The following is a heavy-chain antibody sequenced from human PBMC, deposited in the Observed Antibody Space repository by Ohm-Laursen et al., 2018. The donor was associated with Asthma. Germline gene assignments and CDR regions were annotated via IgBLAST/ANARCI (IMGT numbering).Heavy chain of an antibody. CDR3: ARGLGSGWFSGYYYYYGMDV. V-gene: IGHV1-8*01. D-gene: IGHD6-19*01. CDR2: MNPNSGNT. CDR1: GYTFTSYD. J-gene: IGHJ6*02. Sequence: ASVKVSCKASGYTFTSYDINWVRQATGQGLEWMGWMNPNSGNTGYAQKFQGRVTMTRNTSISTAYMELSSLRSEDTAVYYCARGLGSGWFSGYYYYYGMDVWGQGTTVTVSS.